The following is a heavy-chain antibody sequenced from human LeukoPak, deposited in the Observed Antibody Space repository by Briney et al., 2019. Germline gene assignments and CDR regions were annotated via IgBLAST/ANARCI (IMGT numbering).Heavy chain of an antibody. CDR2: IYFSGST. J-gene: IGHJ4*02. V-gene: IGHV4-39*01. CDR1: GGSISSSDYY. D-gene: IGHD3-22*01. Sequence: SETLSLTCTVSGGSISSSDYYWGWIRQPPGKGLEWIGSIYFSGSTYYNPSLKSRVTISVDTSRNQFSLKLSSVTAADTAVYYCARRRDYYDSSGYVFDYWGQGTLVTVSS. CDR3: ARRRDYYDSSGYVFDY.